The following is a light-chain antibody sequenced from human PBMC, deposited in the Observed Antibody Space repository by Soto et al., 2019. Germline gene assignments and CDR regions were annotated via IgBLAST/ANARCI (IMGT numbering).Light chain of an antibody. CDR3: SSFAGTIFYV. V-gene: IGLV2-8*01. Sequence: QSALTQPPSASGSPGQSVTISCTGTSSDVGGYNYVSWYQQHPGKAPKLMIYEVTKRPSGVPDRFSGSKSGNTASLTVSGLQAEDEAAYFCSSFAGTIFYVFGTGTKVTVL. J-gene: IGLJ1*01. CDR1: SSDVGGYNY. CDR2: EVT.